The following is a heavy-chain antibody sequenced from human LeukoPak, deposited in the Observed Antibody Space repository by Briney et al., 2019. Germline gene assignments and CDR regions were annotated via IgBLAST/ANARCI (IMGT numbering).Heavy chain of an antibody. CDR1: GFTFSNYA. J-gene: IGHJ4*02. CDR3: ARGRSVGVISSFDY. D-gene: IGHD3-10*01. CDR2: IINSGGST. V-gene: IGHV3-23*01. Sequence: HPGGSLRLSCAASGFTFSNYAMSWVRQTPEKGLEWVSGIINSGGSTYYRDSVKGRFTISRDNSKDTLYLQMNSLRAEDTAVYYCARGRSVGVISSFDYWGQGNLVTVSS.